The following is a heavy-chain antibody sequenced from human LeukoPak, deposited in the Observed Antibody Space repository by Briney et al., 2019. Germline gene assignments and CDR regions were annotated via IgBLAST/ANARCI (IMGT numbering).Heavy chain of an antibody. J-gene: IGHJ3*02. CDR1: GFTFSSYA. D-gene: IGHD1-26*01. CDR2: ISYDGSNK. CDR3: ANPSEAGATTYHAFDI. Sequence: PGGSLRLSCAASGFTFSSYAMHWVRQAPGKGLEWVAVISYDGSNKYYADSVKGRFTISRDNSKNTLYLQMNSLRAEDTAVYYCANPSEAGATTYHAFDIWGQGTMVTVSS. V-gene: IGHV3-30-3*01.